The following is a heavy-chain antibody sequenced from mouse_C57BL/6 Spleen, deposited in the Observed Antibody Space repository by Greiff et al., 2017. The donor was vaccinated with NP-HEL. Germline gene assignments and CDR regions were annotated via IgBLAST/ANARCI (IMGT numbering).Heavy chain of an antibody. J-gene: IGHJ2*01. CDR3: ARSGFDYYGTGFDY. CDR1: GYSFTGYY. D-gene: IGHD1-1*01. Sequence: EVQLVESGPELVKPGASVKISCKASGYSFTGYYMNWVKQSPEKSLEWIGEINPSTGGTTYNQKFKAKATLTVDKSSSTAYMQLKSLTSEDSAVYYCARSGFDYYGTGFDYWGQGTTLTVSS. V-gene: IGHV1-42*01. CDR2: INPSTGGT.